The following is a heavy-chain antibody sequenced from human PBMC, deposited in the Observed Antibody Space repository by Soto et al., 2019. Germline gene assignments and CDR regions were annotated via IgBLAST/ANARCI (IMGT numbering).Heavy chain of an antibody. D-gene: IGHD6-19*01. CDR2: IYYSGST. J-gene: IGHJ6*03. Sequence: SETLSLTCTASGGSISSYYWSWIWQPPGKGLEWIGYIYYSGSTNYNPSLKSRVTISVDTSKNQFSLKLSSVTAADTAVYYCARGGGWQYYYYYYMDVWGKGTTVTVSS. CDR3: ARGGGWQYYYYYYMDV. CDR1: GGSISSYY. V-gene: IGHV4-59*01.